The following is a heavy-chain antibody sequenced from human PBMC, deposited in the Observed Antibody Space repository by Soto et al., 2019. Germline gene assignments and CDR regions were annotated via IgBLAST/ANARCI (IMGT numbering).Heavy chain of an antibody. J-gene: IGHJ4*02. D-gene: IGHD3-22*01. CDR2: INHSGST. V-gene: IGHV4-34*01. CDR1: GGSFSDYY. CDR3: ARSSRYPYDSSEGNFDY. Sequence: PSQTLSLTCAVYGGSFSDYYWSLIRQPQGKGLEWIGEINHSGSTNYNPSLKSRVTISVDTSKNQLSLKLSSVTAADTAVYYCARSSRYPYDSSEGNFDYWGQGTPVTVSS.